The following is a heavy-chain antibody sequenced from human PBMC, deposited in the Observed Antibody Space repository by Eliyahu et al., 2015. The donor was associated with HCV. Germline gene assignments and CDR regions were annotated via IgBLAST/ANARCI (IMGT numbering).Heavy chain of an antibody. V-gene: IGHV3-48*01. CDR3: LTSSGWDIDAFDI. CDR2: ISSSSSTI. D-gene: IGHD6-19*01. J-gene: IGHJ3*02. CDR1: GFTFSSYS. Sequence: EVQLVESGGGLVQPGGSLRLSCAASGFTFSSYSMNWVRQAPGKGLEWVSYISSSSSTIYYADSVKGRFTISRDNAKNSLYLQMNSLRAEDTAVYYCLTSSGWDIDAFDIWGQGTMVTVSS.